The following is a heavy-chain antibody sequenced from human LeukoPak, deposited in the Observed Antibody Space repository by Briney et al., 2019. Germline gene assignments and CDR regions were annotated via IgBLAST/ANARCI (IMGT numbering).Heavy chain of an antibody. V-gene: IGHV1-3*01. CDR1: GYTFTSYA. Sequence: ASVKVSCKASGYTFTSYAMHWVRQAPGQRLEWMGWINAGNGNTKYSQKFQGRVTMTRDTSTSTVYMELSSLRSEDTAVYYCARAGGREWFDPWGQGTLVTVSS. CDR3: ARAGGREWFDP. J-gene: IGHJ5*02. CDR2: INAGNGNT. D-gene: IGHD4-23*01.